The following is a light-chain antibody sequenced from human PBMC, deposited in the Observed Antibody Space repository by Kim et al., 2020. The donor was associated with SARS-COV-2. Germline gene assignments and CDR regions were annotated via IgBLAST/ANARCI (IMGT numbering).Light chain of an antibody. CDR2: GTS. Sequence: LSPGERATLSCRASQSVASNHLAWFQQKPGQAPRLLVYGTSSRATGIPDRFSGSGTGTDFTLTISRLEPEDFAIYYCQQYDRSPYTFGQGTKLEI. J-gene: IGKJ2*01. CDR1: QSVASNH. CDR3: QQYDRSPYT. V-gene: IGKV3-20*01.